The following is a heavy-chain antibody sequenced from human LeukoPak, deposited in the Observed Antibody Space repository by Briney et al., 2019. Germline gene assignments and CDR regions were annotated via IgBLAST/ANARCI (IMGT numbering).Heavy chain of an antibody. CDR2: ISAYNGNT. Sequence: ASVKVSCKASGYTFTSYGIRRVRQAPGQGLEWMGWISAYNGNTNYAQKLQGRVTMTTDTSTSTAYMELRSLRSDDTAVYYCARVTAGSYFLDYWGQGTLVTVSS. D-gene: IGHD1-26*01. CDR3: ARVTAGSYFLDY. V-gene: IGHV1-18*01. CDR1: GYTFTSYG. J-gene: IGHJ4*02.